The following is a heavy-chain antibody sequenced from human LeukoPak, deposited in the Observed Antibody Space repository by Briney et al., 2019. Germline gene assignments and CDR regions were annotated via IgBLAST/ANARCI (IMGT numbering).Heavy chain of an antibody. CDR3: AKDGAGSSHN. CDR2: ISGSGSGGST. Sequence: PGGSLRLSCAASGFIFSSYGMTWVRQAPGKGLEWVSAISGSGSGGSTYYADSVKGRFTISRDNSKNTLYLQMNSLRAEDTAVYYCAKDGAGSSHNWGQGTLVTVSS. D-gene: IGHD6-13*01. J-gene: IGHJ4*02. CDR1: GFIFSSYG. V-gene: IGHV3-23*01.